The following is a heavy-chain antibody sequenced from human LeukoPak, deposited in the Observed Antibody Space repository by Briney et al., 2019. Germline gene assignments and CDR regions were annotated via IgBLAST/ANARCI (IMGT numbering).Heavy chain of an antibody. J-gene: IGHJ6*03. CDR2: IYYSGST. V-gene: IGHV4-59*01. CDR3: EAAGTNYYYYYMDV. Sequence: PSETLSLTCTVSGGSISSYYWSWIRQPPGKGLEWIGYIYYSGSTNYNPSLKSRVTISVDTSKNQFSLKLSSVTAADTAVYYCEAAGTNYYYYYMDVWGKGTTVTVSS. CDR1: GGSISSYY. D-gene: IGHD6-13*01.